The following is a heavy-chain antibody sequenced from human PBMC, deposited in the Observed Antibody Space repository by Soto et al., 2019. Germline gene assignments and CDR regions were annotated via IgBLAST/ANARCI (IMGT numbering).Heavy chain of an antibody. CDR2: IKAKSAGGAT. CDR3: VTDHWGGFGH. Sequence: GGSLRLSCIASGFGFSDVWMNWVRQAPGTGLEWVGRIKAKSAGGATEYAAPVEGRFIISRDDSKNTLFLQMNSLKSDDTALYYCVTDHWGGFGHWGQGTLVTVSS. J-gene: IGHJ4*02. D-gene: IGHD7-27*01. V-gene: IGHV3-15*07. CDR1: GFGFSDVW.